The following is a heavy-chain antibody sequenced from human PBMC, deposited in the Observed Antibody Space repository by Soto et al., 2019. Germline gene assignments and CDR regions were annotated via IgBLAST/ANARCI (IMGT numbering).Heavy chain of an antibody. CDR2: ISGSGGST. CDR3: AKEGTGTYYDFRENWFDP. D-gene: IGHD3-3*01. CDR1: GFTFSSYA. V-gene: IGHV3-23*01. J-gene: IGHJ5*02. Sequence: EVQLLESGGGLVQPGGSLRLSCAASGFTFSSYAMSWVRQAPGKGLEWVSAISGSGGSTYYADSVKGRFTISRDNSKNTLYLQMNSLRAEDTAVYYCAKEGTGTYYDFRENWFDPWGQGTLVTVSS.